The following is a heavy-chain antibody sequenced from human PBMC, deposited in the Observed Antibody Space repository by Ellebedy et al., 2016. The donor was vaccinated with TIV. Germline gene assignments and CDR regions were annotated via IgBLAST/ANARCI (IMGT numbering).Heavy chain of an antibody. CDR2: IFPRGSDT. D-gene: IGHD1-26*01. Sequence: KVSCXACGYRLTTYWFVWVRQMPGKGLEWMGIIFPRGSDTRYSPSFQGQVTISADKSISTAYLQWSSLKASDTAMYYCATGSGSYYGNYYYYYGMDVWGQGTTVTVSS. V-gene: IGHV5-51*01. CDR3: ATGSGSYYGNYYYYYGMDV. CDR1: GYRLTTYW. J-gene: IGHJ6*02.